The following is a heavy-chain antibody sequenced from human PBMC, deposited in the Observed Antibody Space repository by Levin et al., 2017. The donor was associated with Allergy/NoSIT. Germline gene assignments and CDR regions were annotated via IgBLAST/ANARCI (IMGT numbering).Heavy chain of an antibody. J-gene: IGHJ4*02. V-gene: IGHV3-30*03. Sequence: GGSLRLSCAGSGFTLSSHGMHWVRQAPGKGLEWVAGISYDGSRKFYLDSVKGRFTISRDNSKNPLFLEMHTRRLEDTALYCCARDVDTSFGSTNYFDSWGQGTLVIVSS. CDR1: GFTLSSHG. D-gene: IGHD5-18*01. CDR2: ISYDGSRK. CDR3: ARDVDTSFGSTNYFDS.